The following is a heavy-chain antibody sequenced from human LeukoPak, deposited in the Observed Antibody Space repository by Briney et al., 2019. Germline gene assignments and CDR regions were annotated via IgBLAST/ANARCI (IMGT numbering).Heavy chain of an antibody. J-gene: IGHJ3*02. D-gene: IGHD2-2*01. CDR3: AREAPVVPAAMEGDDAFDI. CDR2: IKQDGSEE. V-gene: IGHV3-7*03. Sequence: GGSLRLSCAASGFTFSSYWMSWVRQAPGKGLEWVANIKQDGSEEYYVDSVKGRFTISRDNAKNSLYLQMNSLRAEDTAVYYCAREAPVVPAAMEGDDAFDIWGQGTMVTVSS. CDR1: GFTFSSYW.